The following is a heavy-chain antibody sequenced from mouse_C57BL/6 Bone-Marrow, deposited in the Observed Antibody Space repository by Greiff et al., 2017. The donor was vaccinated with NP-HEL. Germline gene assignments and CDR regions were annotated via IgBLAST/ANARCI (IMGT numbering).Heavy chain of an antibody. Sequence: QVQLKQSGAELVRPGTSVKMSCKASGYTFTNYWIGWAKQRPGHGLEWIGDIYPGGGYTNYNEKFKGKATLTADKSSSTAYMQFRSLTSEDSAIYYCARHYGSSYAMDYWGQGTSVTVSS. CDR1: GYTFTNYW. CDR3: ARHYGSSYAMDY. D-gene: IGHD1-1*01. J-gene: IGHJ4*01. CDR2: IYPGGGYT. V-gene: IGHV1-63*01.